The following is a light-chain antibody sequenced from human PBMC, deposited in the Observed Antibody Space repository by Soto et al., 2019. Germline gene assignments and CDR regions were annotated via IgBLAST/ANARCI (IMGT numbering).Light chain of an antibody. V-gene: IGKV1-5*01. Sequence: DIQMTQSPSTLSASVGDTFTMTCRASQSIGTWLAWYQQKPGKAPELLISDASSLQSGVPSRFSGSGSGTDFTLTISSLQPDDFATYYCQHYNSYPLAFGQGTKVEIK. J-gene: IGKJ1*01. CDR3: QHYNSYPLA. CDR2: DAS. CDR1: QSIGTW.